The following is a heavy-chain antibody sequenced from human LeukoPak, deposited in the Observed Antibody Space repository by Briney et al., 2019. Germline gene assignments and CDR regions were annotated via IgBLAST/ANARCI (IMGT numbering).Heavy chain of an antibody. CDR3: ARGGAARLHFQN. V-gene: IGHV4-59*01. J-gene: IGHJ1*01. CDR2: IYHSGST. D-gene: IGHD6-6*01. CDR1: GGSISTYY. Sequence: SETLSLTCTVSGGSISTYYWNWIRQPPGKGLEWIGYIYHSGSTNYNPSLQSRVTISVDTSKNQFSLNPNSVTAADTAVYYCARGGAARLHFQNWGQGTLVTVSS.